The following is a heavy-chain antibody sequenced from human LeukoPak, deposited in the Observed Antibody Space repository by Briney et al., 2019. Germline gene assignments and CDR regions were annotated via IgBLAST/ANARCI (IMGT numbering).Heavy chain of an antibody. CDR1: GLTFSKYW. CDR2: INTDGTVT. V-gene: IGHV3-74*01. D-gene: IGHD6-19*01. CDR3: ATKQWLAPPPDS. Sequence: GGSLRLSCAASGLTFSKYWMLWGCDAPGKRLESVSRINTDGTVTTYADSVKGRFTVSRENADNTMFLQMNSVRDEDTAVYYCATKQWLAPPPDSWGQGTPVTVSS. J-gene: IGHJ4*02.